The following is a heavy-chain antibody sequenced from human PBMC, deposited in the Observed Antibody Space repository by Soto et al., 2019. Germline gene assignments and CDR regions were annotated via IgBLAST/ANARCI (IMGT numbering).Heavy chain of an antibody. CDR3: ARGRLLVAGTGYYFDY. D-gene: IGHD6-19*01. V-gene: IGHV1-8*01. CDR2: MNPNSGNT. J-gene: IGHJ4*02. Sequence: ASVKVSCKASGYTFTSYDINWVRQATGQGLEWMGWMNPNSGNTGYAQKFQGRVTMTRNTSISTAYMELSSLRSEDTAVYYCARGRLLVAGTGYYFDYWGQGTLVTVSS. CDR1: GYTFTSYD.